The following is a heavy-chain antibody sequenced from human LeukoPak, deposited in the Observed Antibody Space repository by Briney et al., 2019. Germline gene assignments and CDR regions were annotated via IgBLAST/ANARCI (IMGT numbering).Heavy chain of an antibody. J-gene: IGHJ4*02. CDR2: ISSSSSTI. CDR3: ARDSSGWYLRGAAYYFDY. D-gene: IGHD6-19*01. CDR1: GFTFSSYS. Sequence: GGSLRLSCAASGFTFSSYSMNWVRQAPGKGLEWVSYISSSSSTIYYADSVKGRFTISRDNAKNSLYLQMNSLRAEDTAVYYCARDSSGWYLRGAAYYFDYWGQGTLVTVSS. V-gene: IGHV3-48*01.